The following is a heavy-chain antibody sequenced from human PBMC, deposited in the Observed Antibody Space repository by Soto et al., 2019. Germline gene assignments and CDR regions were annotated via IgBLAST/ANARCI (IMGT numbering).Heavy chain of an antibody. Sequence: EVQLLESGGGLVQPGGSLRLSCAASGFTFSSYGMSWVRQAPGKGLEWVSGISGSGGSTYYADSVKGRFTISRDNPKNTLYLQMNSLRAEDTAVYYCAKEGRYSSSRGYFDYWSQGTLVTVSS. J-gene: IGHJ4*02. CDR2: ISGSGGST. CDR1: GFTFSSYG. D-gene: IGHD6-13*01. CDR3: AKEGRYSSSRGYFDY. V-gene: IGHV3-23*01.